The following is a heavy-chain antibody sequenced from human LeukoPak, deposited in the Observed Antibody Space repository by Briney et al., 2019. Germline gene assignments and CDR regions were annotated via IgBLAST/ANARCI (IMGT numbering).Heavy chain of an antibody. V-gene: IGHV4-59*10. CDR3: ARTLWFGELSS. CDR2: IYTSGST. Sequence: SETLSLTCAVYGGSFSSYYWSWTRQPAGKGLEWIGRIYTSGSTNYNPSLKSRVTMSVDTSRNQFSLKLSSVTAADTAVYYCARTLWFGELSSWGQGTLVTVSS. D-gene: IGHD3-10*01. CDR1: GGSFSSYY. J-gene: IGHJ5*02.